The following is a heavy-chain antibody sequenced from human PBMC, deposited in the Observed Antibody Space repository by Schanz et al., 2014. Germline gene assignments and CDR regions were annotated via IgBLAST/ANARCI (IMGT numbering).Heavy chain of an antibody. V-gene: IGHV3-7*01. CDR2: IKQDESER. D-gene: IGHD3-3*01. Sequence: VQLVESGGGLVKPGGSLRLSCTASGFTFRDFQMTWIRQAPGKGLEWVANIKQDESERSYVDSVKGRFTISRDNAKNSLYLQMNSLGAEDTAVYYCARDKGGYYPLDYWGQGTLVTVSS. CDR3: ARDKGGYYPLDY. CDR1: GFTFRDFQ. J-gene: IGHJ4*02.